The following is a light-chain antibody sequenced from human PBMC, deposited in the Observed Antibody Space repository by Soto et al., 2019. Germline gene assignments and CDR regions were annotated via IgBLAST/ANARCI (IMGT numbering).Light chain of an antibody. CDR3: QQYNSTWT. Sequence: DIQMTQSPSTLSASVGDRVTITCRASQSISCWLAWYQQKPGKAPKLLIYDASSLESGVPSRFSGSGSGTEFTLTISSLQPDDFATYYCQQYNSTWTFGQGTKVDIK. CDR1: QSISCW. CDR2: DAS. V-gene: IGKV1-5*01. J-gene: IGKJ1*01.